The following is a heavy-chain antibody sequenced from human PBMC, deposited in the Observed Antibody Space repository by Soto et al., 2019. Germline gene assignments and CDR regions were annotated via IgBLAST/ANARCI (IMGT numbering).Heavy chain of an antibody. Sequence: GASVKVSCKASGYTFTSYGISWVRQAPGQGLEWMGWISAYNGNTNYAQKLQGRVTMTTDTSTSTAYMELRSLRSDDTAVYYCARDAEYHYYGSGSYFNWFDPWGQGTLVTVSS. J-gene: IGHJ5*02. CDR2: ISAYNGNT. CDR1: GYTFTSYG. CDR3: ARDAEYHYYGSGSYFNWFDP. V-gene: IGHV1-18*01. D-gene: IGHD3-10*01.